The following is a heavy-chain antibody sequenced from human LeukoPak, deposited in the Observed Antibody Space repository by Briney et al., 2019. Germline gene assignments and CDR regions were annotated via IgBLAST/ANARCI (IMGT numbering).Heavy chain of an antibody. J-gene: IGHJ3*02. D-gene: IGHD6-13*01. Sequence: ASVKVSCKASGYTFTSYGISWVRQAPGQGLEWMGWISAYNGNTNYTQKLQGRVTMTTDTSTSTAYMELRRLRSDDTAVYYCASGYSSSWYGAFDIWGQGTMVTVSS. V-gene: IGHV1-18*01. CDR2: ISAYNGNT. CDR1: GYTFTSYG. CDR3: ASGYSSSWYGAFDI.